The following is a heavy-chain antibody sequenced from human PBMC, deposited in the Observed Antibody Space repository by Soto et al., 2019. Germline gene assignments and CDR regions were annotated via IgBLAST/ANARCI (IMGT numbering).Heavy chain of an antibody. Sequence: QVQLVQSGAEVKKPGSSVKVSCQASGGTFNNHAINWVRQAHVQGLEWMGGIIPIFGTSTYVQKFKGRVTITPDQSTRTAYMELSSLRSDDTAVYYFVRGKIRKMATIPMEKWFDPWDQGTRVTVSS. CDR2: IIPIFGTS. CDR1: GGTFNNHA. J-gene: IGHJ5*02. V-gene: IGHV1-69*01. D-gene: IGHD5-12*01. CDR3: VRGKIRKMATIPMEKWFDP.